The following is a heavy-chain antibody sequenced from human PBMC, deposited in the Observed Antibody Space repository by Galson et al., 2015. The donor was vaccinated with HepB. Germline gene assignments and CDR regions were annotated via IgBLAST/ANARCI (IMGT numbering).Heavy chain of an antibody. V-gene: IGHV3-53*01. CDR2: IYSGGST. CDR3: ARDRGGSYYYYYGMDV. Sequence: SLRLSCAASGFTVSSNYMSWVRQAPGKGLEWVSVIYSGGSTYYADSVKGRLTISRDNSKNTLYLQMNSLRAEDTAVYYCARDRGGSYYYYYGMDVWGQGTTVTVSS. CDR1: GFTVSSNY. J-gene: IGHJ6*02. D-gene: IGHD3-16*01.